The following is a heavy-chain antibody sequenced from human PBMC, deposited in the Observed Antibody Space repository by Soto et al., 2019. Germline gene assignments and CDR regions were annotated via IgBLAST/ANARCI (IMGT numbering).Heavy chain of an antibody. CDR1: GGTFSSYA. Sequence: QVQLVQSGAAVMQPGSSVRVSCKASGGTFSSYAISWVRQAPGQGLEWMGGLIPIFGTADYAKKFQGRVTITADEFTTTAYMELSIRRSEDTAVYFCARDKDRVLLGGNYYDGMDVWGQGTTVTVSS. J-gene: IGHJ6*02. D-gene: IGHD2-8*01. CDR2: LIPIFGTA. V-gene: IGHV1-69*12. CDR3: ARDKDRVLLGGNYYDGMDV.